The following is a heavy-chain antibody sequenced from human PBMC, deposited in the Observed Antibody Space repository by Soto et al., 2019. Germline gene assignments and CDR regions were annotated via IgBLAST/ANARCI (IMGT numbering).Heavy chain of an antibody. D-gene: IGHD2-2*02. J-gene: IGHJ4*02. Sequence: QVQLVQSGAEVKKPGSSVKVSCKDSGGTFSSYTISWVRQAPGQGLEWMGRIIPILGIANYAQKFQGRVTTTADKSTSTGYMELSSLRYEDTAVYYCAMEYCSSTNCYRDYWGQGTLVTVYS. CDR2: IIPILGIA. CDR3: AMEYCSSTNCYRDY. V-gene: IGHV1-69*02. CDR1: GGTFSSYT.